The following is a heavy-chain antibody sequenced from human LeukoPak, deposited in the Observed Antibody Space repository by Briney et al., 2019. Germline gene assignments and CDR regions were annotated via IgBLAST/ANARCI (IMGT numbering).Heavy chain of an antibody. V-gene: IGHV1-18*01. Sequence: ASVKVSCKASGYTFTCYGISWVRQAPGQGLEWMGWISAYNVNTHYAQKLQGRVTMTTDTTTSTVYMELRSLRSDDTAVYYCARGSPPRRNYDRRGYYSYYFDYWGQGTLVTVSS. CDR3: ARGSPPRRNYDRRGYYSYYFDY. CDR1: GYTFTCYG. CDR2: ISAYNVNT. D-gene: IGHD3-22*01. J-gene: IGHJ4*02.